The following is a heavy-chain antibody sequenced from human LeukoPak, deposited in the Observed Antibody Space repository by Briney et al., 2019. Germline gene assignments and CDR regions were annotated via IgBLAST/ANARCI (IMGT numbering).Heavy chain of an antibody. CDR1: GGSFSGYY. CDR2: INHSGST. V-gene: IGHV4-34*01. J-gene: IGHJ4*02. D-gene: IGHD2-2*01. Sequence: SETLSLTCAVYGGSFSGYYWSWIRQPPGKGLEWIGEINHSGSTNYNPSLKSRVTISVDTSKNQFSLKLSSVTAADTAVYYCARGAYCSSTSCSRFDYWGQGTLVTVSS. CDR3: ARGAYCSSTSCSRFDY.